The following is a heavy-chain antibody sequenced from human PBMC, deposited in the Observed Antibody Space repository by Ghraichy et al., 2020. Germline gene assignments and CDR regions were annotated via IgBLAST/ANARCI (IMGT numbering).Heavy chain of an antibody. Sequence: LSLTCAASGFTSSSYSMNWVRQAPGKGLEWVSFISGSSGFIYYADSVKGRFTISRDNAKNSLYLQMNSLRAEDTAVYYCARMEYYDFWSGSEVTYYYYGMDVWGQGTTVTVSS. CDR2: ISGSSGFI. CDR1: GFTSSSYS. D-gene: IGHD3-3*01. CDR3: ARMEYYDFWSGSEVTYYYYGMDV. J-gene: IGHJ6*02. V-gene: IGHV3-21*01.